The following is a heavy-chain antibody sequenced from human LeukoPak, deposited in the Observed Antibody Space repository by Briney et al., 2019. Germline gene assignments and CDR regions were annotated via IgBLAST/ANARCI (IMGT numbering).Heavy chain of an antibody. J-gene: IGHJ4*02. D-gene: IGHD2-15*01. CDR2: ISYDGSNK. V-gene: IGHV3-30*18. Sequence: GGSLRLSCAASGFTFSSYGMHWVRQAPGKGLEWVAVISYDGSNKYYADSVKGRFTISRDNSKNTLYLQMNSLRAEDTAMYYCAKDSHRYCSGGSCYSFDYWGQGTLVTVSS. CDR3: AKDSHRYCSGGSCYSFDY. CDR1: GFTFSSYG.